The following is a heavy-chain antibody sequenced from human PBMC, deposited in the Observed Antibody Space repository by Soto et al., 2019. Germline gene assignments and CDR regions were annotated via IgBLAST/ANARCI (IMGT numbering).Heavy chain of an antibody. CDR1: GFTLKDCA. CDR2: ISGSGGAT. Sequence: SGGSLRLSGSTAGFTLKDCAISWVRQAPGKGLEWVSGISGSGGATYYTDSVEGRFTISRDFSKNTVSLQMTGLRVDDTAVYYCERTRTAFYRYYFDSWGQGALVTVSS. J-gene: IGHJ4*02. CDR3: ERTRTAFYRYYFDS. V-gene: IGHV3-23*01. D-gene: IGHD2-21*02.